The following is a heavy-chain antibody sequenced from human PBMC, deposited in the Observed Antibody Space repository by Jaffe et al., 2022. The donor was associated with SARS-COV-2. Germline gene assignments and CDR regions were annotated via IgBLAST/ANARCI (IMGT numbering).Heavy chain of an antibody. V-gene: IGHV3-30*04. D-gene: IGHD4-17*01. CDR1: GFTFSSYA. Sequence: QVQLVESGGGVVQPGRSLRLSCAASGFTFSSYAMHWVRQAPGKGLEWVAVISYDGSNKYYADSVKGRFTISRDNSKNTLYLQMNSLRAEDTAVYYCARVRHRNRSYGDYGADAFDIWGQGTMVTVSS. J-gene: IGHJ3*02. CDR3: ARVRHRNRSYGDYGADAFDI. CDR2: ISYDGSNK.